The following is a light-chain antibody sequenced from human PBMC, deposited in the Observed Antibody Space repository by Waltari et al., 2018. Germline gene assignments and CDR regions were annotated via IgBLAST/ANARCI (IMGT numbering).Light chain of an antibody. J-gene: IGLJ1*01. Sequence: QSALTQPASVSGSPGQSITIPCTGTSSDVGSYNLVAWYQQHPGKPPKLMIYEVSQRPSGVSNRFSGSKSGNTASLTISGLQAEDEADYYCCSYAGSSTYVFGTGTKVTVL. CDR1: SSDVGSYNL. CDR2: EVS. V-gene: IGLV2-23*02. CDR3: CSYAGSSTYV.